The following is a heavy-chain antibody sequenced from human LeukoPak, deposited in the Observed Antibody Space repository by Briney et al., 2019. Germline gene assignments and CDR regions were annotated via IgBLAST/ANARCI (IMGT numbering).Heavy chain of an antibody. CDR1: GGSISSGSYY. D-gene: IGHD1-14*01. J-gene: IGHJ6*03. CDR3: ARGGPAPVYYYMDV. V-gene: IGHV4-61*02. Sequence: SETLSLTCTVSGGSISSGSYYWSWIRQPAGKGLEWIWRIYTSGSTNYNPSLKSRVTISVDTSKNQFSLKLSSVTAADTAVYYCARGGPAPVYYYMDVWGKGTTVTVSS. CDR2: IYTSGST.